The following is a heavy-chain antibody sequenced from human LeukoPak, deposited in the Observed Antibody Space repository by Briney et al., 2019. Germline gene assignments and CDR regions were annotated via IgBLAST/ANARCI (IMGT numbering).Heavy chain of an antibody. CDR1: GGSISRYY. Sequence: PSETLSLTCTVSGGSISRYYWSWIRQPPGKGLEWIGYISYSGSTNYNPSLKSRVTISVDTSQNQFSLKLSSVTAADTAMYYCARHLYESRGQTSFDYWGQGTLVTVSS. D-gene: IGHD3-22*01. CDR2: ISYSGST. J-gene: IGHJ4*02. CDR3: ARHLYESRGQTSFDY. V-gene: IGHV4-59*08.